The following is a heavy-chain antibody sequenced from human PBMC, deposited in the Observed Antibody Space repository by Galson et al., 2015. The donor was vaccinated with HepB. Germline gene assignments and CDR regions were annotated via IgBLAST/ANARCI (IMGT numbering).Heavy chain of an antibody. V-gene: IGHV1-69*13. CDR3: ARTDYGDYGSDYYYYYGMDV. D-gene: IGHD4-17*01. J-gene: IGHJ6*02. CDR1: GGTFSSYA. CDR2: IIPIFGTA. Sequence: SVKVSCKASGGTFSSYAISWVRQAPGQGLEWMGGIIPIFGTANYAQKLQGGVTITADESTSTAYMELSSLRSEDTAVYYCARTDYGDYGSDYYYYYGMDVWGQGTTVTVSS.